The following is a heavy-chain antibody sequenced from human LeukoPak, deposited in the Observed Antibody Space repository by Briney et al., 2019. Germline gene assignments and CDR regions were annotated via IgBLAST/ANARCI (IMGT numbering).Heavy chain of an antibody. J-gene: IGHJ4*02. CDR1: GDSFSTTNYY. Sequence: SETLSLTCTVSGDSFSTTNYYWGWIRQPPGKGLEWIGTIYYSGDTYYNPSLKSRVTLSVDTSKSQFSLRLTSVTAADTAVYYCARDFWSDYSYFDYWGQGTLVTVSS. D-gene: IGHD3-3*01. CDR2: IYYSGDT. V-gene: IGHV4-39*07. CDR3: ARDFWSDYSYFDY.